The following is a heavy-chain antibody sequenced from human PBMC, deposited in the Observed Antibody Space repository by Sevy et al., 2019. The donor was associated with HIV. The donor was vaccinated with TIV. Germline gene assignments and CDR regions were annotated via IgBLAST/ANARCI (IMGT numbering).Heavy chain of an antibody. CDR2: IIPMFTTA. V-gene: IGHV1-69*13. CDR1: GGSFSSFA. D-gene: IGHD3-22*01. J-gene: IGHJ3*02. CDR3: ATPGLYFDSSGSDTFDI. Sequence: ASVKVSCKASGGSFSSFALSWVRQTPGQGLEWMGRIIPMFTTATYPQRLQGRVTSSADESTTTAYMELTNLTSEDTAMYYCATPGLYFDSSGSDTFDIWGQGTMVTVS.